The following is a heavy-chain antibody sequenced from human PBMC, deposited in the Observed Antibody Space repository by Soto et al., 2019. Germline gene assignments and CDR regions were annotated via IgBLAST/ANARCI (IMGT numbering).Heavy chain of an antibody. Sequence: QVQLVESGGGVVQHGRSLRLSCAASGFNFRNYGMHWIRQTPGKGLEWVAVISYDGSNKYYTDSVQGRFTISRDNSKNTLYLQMNSLRAEDTAVYYCAKDSHYISGSYGGFDPWGQGTLVTVSS. CDR2: ISYDGSNK. CDR1: GFNFRNYG. J-gene: IGHJ5*02. D-gene: IGHD3-10*01. V-gene: IGHV3-30*18. CDR3: AKDSHYISGSYGGFDP.